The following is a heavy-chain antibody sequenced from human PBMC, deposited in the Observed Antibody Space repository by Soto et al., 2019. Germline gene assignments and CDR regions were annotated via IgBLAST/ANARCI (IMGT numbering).Heavy chain of an antibody. J-gene: IGHJ5*02. D-gene: IGHD3-9*01. CDR3: ARGALTGANWFDP. Sequence: ASVKVSCKASGYTFTDYYMNWVRQAPGQGLEWMGWINPNNGVTNYAQKFRGRVTMTRDTSISTAYMDLSSLRSDDTAVYYCARGALTGANWFDPWGQGTQVTVSS. V-gene: IGHV1-2*02. CDR1: GYTFTDYY. CDR2: INPNNGVT.